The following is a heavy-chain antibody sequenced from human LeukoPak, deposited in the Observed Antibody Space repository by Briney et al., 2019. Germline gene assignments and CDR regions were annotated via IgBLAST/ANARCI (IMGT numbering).Heavy chain of an antibody. CDR3: AAGYSLDYYYYYYMDV. Sequence: ASVKVSCEASGGTFSSYAISWVRQAPGQGLEWMGGIIPIFGTANYAQKFQGRVTITADKSTSTAYMELSSLRSEDTAVYYCAAGYSLDYYYYYYMDVWGKGTTVTVSS. J-gene: IGHJ6*03. V-gene: IGHV1-69*06. CDR1: GGTFSSYA. CDR2: IIPIFGTA. D-gene: IGHD3-9*01.